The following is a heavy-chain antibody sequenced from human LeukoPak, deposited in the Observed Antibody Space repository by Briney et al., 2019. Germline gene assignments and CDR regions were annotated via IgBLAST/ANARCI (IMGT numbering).Heavy chain of an antibody. CDR3: ARWVVVTAFFDY. CDR2: INHSGST. Sequence: SETLSLTCAVYGGSFSGYYRSWIRQPPGKGLEWIGEINHSGSTNYNPSLKSRVTISVDTSKNQFSLKLSSVTAADTAVYYCARWVVVTAFFDYWGQGTLVTVSS. J-gene: IGHJ4*02. V-gene: IGHV4-34*01. CDR1: GGSFSGYY. D-gene: IGHD2-21*02.